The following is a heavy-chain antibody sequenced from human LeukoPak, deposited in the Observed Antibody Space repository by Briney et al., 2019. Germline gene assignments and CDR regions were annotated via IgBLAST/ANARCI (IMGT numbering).Heavy chain of an antibody. CDR2: IGTSSTTI. Sequence: QPGGSLRLSCAASGFTFSSYTMNWVRQPPGKGLEWVSNIGTSSTTIYYADSVKGRFTISRDNAKNSLYLQMNSLRADDTAVYYCARAGDDFWSGSHFDYWGQGTLVTVSS. V-gene: IGHV3-48*01. CDR1: GFTFSSYT. J-gene: IGHJ4*02. D-gene: IGHD3-3*01. CDR3: ARAGDDFWSGSHFDY.